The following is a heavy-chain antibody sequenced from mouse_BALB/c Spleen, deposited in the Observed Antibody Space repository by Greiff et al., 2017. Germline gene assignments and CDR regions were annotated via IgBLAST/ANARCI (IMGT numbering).Heavy chain of an antibody. CDR2: INPGSGGT. CDR1: GYAFTNYL. CDR3: ARDWDYAMDY. J-gene: IGHJ4*01. D-gene: IGHD4-1*01. Sequence: VQLQQSGAELVRPGTSVRVSCKASGYAFTNYLIEWVKQRPGHGLEWIGVINPGSGGTNYNEKFKGKATLTADKSSSTAYMQLSSLTSDDSAVYFCARDWDYAMDYWGQGTSVTVSS. V-gene: IGHV1-54*01.